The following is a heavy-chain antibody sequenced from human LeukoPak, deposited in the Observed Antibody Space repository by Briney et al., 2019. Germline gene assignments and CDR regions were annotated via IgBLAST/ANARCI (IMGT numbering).Heavy chain of an antibody. Sequence: SETLSLTCTVSGGSISSYYWSWIRQPPGKGLEWIGYIYYSGSTNCNPSLKSRVTISVDTSKNQFSLKLSSVTAADTAVYYCARDGAGYSMGDAFDIWGQGTMVTVSS. CDR1: GGSISSYY. CDR3: ARDGAGYSMGDAFDI. CDR2: IYYSGST. V-gene: IGHV4-59*01. D-gene: IGHD6-13*01. J-gene: IGHJ3*02.